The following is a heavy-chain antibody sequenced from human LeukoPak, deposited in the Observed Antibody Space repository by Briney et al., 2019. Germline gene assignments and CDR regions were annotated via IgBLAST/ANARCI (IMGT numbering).Heavy chain of an antibody. Sequence: PGGSLRLSCAASGFTFSSYGMHWVRQAPGKGLEWVAVISYDGSNKYYADSVKGRFTISRDNSKNTLYLQMNSLRAEDTAVYYCAKDPYGSGSYYLDYWGQGTLVTVSS. D-gene: IGHD3-10*01. J-gene: IGHJ4*02. CDR3: AKDPYGSGSYYLDY. V-gene: IGHV3-30*18. CDR1: GFTFSSYG. CDR2: ISYDGSNK.